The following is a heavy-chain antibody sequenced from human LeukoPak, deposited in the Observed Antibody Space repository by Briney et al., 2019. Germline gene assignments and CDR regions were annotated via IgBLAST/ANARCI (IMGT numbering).Heavy chain of an antibody. J-gene: IGHJ6*04. CDR1: GGSISSGDYY. Sequence: SETLSLTCTVSGGSISSGDYYWSWIRQPPGKGLEWIGYIYYSGSTYYNPSLKSRVTISVDTSKNQFSLKLSSVTAADTAVYYCARDLRVRGVIHYYYYGMDVWGKGTTVTVSS. CDR3: ARDLRVRGVIHYYYYGMDV. CDR2: IYYSGST. D-gene: IGHD3-10*01. V-gene: IGHV4-30-4*01.